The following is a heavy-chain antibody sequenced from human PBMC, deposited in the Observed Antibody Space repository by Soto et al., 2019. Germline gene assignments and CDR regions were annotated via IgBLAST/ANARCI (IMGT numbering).Heavy chain of an antibody. D-gene: IGHD3-22*01. CDR3: ARLQYYYDSSGYYYVSGMDV. CDR1: GGSISGYY. J-gene: IGHJ6*02. V-gene: IGHV4-59*12. CDR2: IYYSGST. Sequence: SETLSLTCTVSGGSISGYYWSWIRQPPGKVLEWIGYIYYSGSTNYNPSLKSRVTISVDTSKNQFSLKLSSVTAADTAVYYCARLQYYYDSSGYYYVSGMDVWGQGTTVTVSS.